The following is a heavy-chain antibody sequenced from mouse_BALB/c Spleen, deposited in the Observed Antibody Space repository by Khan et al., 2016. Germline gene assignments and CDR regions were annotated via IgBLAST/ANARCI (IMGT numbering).Heavy chain of an antibody. J-gene: IGHJ2*01. CDR2: IHFSGST. CDR3: AGGEIYY. CDR1: GYSITGGYS. Sequence: EVQLQESGPDLVKPSQSLSLTCTVTGYSITGGYSWHWIRQFPGNKLEWMAFIHFSGSTNYNPSLNSRISITRNTSQNQFFLQLNSVTTEDTATYYCAGGEIYYWGQGTTLTVSS. V-gene: IGHV3-1*02.